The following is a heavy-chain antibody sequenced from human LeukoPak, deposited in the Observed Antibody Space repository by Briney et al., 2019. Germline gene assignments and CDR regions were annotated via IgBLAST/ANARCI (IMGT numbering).Heavy chain of an antibody. CDR2: ISSSGSTI. V-gene: IGHV3-11*01. J-gene: IGHJ3*02. Sequence: GGSLRLSCAASGFTFSDYYMSWIRQAPGKGLEWVSYISSSGSTIYYAGSVKGRFTISRDNAKNSLYLQMNSLRAEDTAVYYCASTGYSSGWSAFDIWGQGTMVTVSS. CDR1: GFTFSDYY. CDR3: ASTGYSSGWSAFDI. D-gene: IGHD6-19*01.